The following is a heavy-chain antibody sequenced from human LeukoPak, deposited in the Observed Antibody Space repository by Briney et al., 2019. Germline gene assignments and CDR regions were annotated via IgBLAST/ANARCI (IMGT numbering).Heavy chain of an antibody. CDR2: IYTSGST. V-gene: IGHV4-61*02. Sequence: PSQTLSLTCTVSGNSISSGDNYWSWIRQPAGKGLEWIGRIYTSGSTNYNPSLKSRVTISVDTSKNQFSLKLSSVTAADTAVYYCARRRGSYSNKYYFDYWGQGTLVTVSS. J-gene: IGHJ4*02. CDR1: GNSISSGDNY. D-gene: IGHD1-26*01. CDR3: ARRRGSYSNKYYFDY.